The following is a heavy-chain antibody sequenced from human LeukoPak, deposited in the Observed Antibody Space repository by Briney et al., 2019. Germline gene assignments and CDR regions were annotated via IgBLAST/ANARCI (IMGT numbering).Heavy chain of an antibody. D-gene: IGHD3-16*01. CDR1: GGSISSSSYY. J-gene: IGHJ3*02. V-gene: IGHV4-39*07. CDR2: IYYSGST. Sequence: SETLSLTCTVSGGSISSSSYYWGWIRQPPGKGLEWIGSIYYSGSTYYNPSLKSRVTISVDTSKNQFSLKLSSVTAADTAVYYCARVYYDYVWGSASGAFDIWGQGTMVTVSS. CDR3: ARVYYDYVWGSASGAFDI.